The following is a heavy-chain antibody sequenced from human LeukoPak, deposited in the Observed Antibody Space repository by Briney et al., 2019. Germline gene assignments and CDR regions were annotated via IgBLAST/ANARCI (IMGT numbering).Heavy chain of an antibody. D-gene: IGHD3-10*01. J-gene: IGHJ4*02. CDR1: GYTFTGYY. V-gene: IGHV1-2*06. CDR2: INPNSGGT. CDR3: ARRSLVQTQPDY. Sequence: GASVKVSCKASGYTFTGYYMHWVRQAPGQGLEWMGRINPNSGGTNYAQKFQGRVTMTRDTSISTAYMELSRLRSDDTAVYYGARRSLVQTQPDYWGQGTLVTVSS.